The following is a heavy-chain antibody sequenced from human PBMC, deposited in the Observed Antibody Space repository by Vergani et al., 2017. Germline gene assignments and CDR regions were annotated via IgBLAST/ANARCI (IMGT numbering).Heavy chain of an antibody. CDR2: IYTSGST. V-gene: IGHV4-61*02. J-gene: IGHJ4*02. CDR3: AREVSYSGSYYGGRVVSDYFDY. Sequence: QVQLQESGPGLVKPSQTLSLTCTVSGGSISSGSYYWSWIRQPAGKGLVWIGRIYTSGSTNYNPSLKSRVTMSVDTSKNQFSLKLSSVTAADTAVYYCAREVSYSGSYYGGRVVSDYFDYWGQGTLVTVSS. CDR1: GGSISSGSYY. D-gene: IGHD1-26*01.